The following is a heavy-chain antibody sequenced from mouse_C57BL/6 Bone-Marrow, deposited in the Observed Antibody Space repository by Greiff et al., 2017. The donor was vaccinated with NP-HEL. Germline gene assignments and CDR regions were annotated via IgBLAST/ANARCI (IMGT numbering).Heavy chain of an antibody. V-gene: IGHV1-69*01. J-gene: IGHJ1*03. CDR1: GYTFTSYW. CDR2: IDPSDSYT. D-gene: IGHD3-2*01. Sequence: QVQLKQPGAELVMPGASVKLSCKASGYTFTSYWMHWVKQRPGQGLEWIGEIDPSDSYTNYNQKFKGKSTLTVDKSSSTAYMQLSSLTSEDSAVYYCARRRHWYFDVWGTGTTVTVSS. CDR3: ARRRHWYFDV.